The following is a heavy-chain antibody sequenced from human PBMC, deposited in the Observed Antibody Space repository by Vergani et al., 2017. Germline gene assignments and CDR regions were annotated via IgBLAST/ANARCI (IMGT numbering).Heavy chain of an antibody. CDR3: ARDLRGLVIDFDY. CDR2: IWYDGSNK. CDR1: GFTFSSYG. Sequence: QVQVVESGGGVVQPGRSLRLSCAASGFTFSSYGMHWVRQAPGKGLEWVAVIWYDGSNKYYADSVKGRFTISRDNSKNTLYLQMNSLRAEDTAVYYCARDLRGLVIDFDYWGQGTLVTVSS. V-gene: IGHV3-33*01. D-gene: IGHD1-26*01. J-gene: IGHJ4*02.